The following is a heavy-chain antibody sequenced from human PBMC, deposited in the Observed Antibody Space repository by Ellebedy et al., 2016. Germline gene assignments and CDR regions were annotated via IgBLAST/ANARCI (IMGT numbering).Heavy chain of an antibody. Sequence: SETLSLTXTVSGSSISSGYFWGWIRQPPGKGLQWIATINHSGSTNYNPSLKSRVTISVDTSKNQFSLKLSSVTAADTAVYYCARGRGMAAAGIYYYYMDVWGKGTTVTVSS. D-gene: IGHD6-13*01. CDR2: INHSGST. CDR1: GSSISSGYF. J-gene: IGHJ6*03. V-gene: IGHV4-38-2*02. CDR3: ARGRGMAAAGIYYYYMDV.